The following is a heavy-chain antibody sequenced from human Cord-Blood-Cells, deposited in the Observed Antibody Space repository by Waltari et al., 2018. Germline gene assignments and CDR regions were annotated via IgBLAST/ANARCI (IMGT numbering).Heavy chain of an antibody. CDR2: IYYSGST. CDR1: GGPITSYY. Sequence: QVQLQESGHGLVKPSETLSLTCTVSGGPITSYYWRWIRQPPGKGLEWLGYIYYSGSTSYNPSLKSRVTISGDTSKNQFSLKLSSVTAADTAVYYCARGPPLANWETPDAFDIWGQGTMVTVSS. CDR3: ARGPPLANWETPDAFDI. D-gene: IGHD7-27*01. V-gene: IGHV4-59*01. J-gene: IGHJ3*02.